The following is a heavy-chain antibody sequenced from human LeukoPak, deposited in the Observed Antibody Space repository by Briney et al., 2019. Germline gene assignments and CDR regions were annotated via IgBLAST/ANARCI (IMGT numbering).Heavy chain of an antibody. Sequence: PGGSLRLSCAASGFTFRSYWMSWVRQAPGKGLEWVANINQGGSEKYYVDSVKGRFTISRDDAKNSLYVQMISLRDEDTAGYYCARVGYSGWNLEYWGQGTLVTVSS. V-gene: IGHV3-7*01. CDR3: ARVGYSGWNLEY. J-gene: IGHJ4*02. CDR1: GFTFRSYW. D-gene: IGHD5-12*01. CDR2: INQGGSEK.